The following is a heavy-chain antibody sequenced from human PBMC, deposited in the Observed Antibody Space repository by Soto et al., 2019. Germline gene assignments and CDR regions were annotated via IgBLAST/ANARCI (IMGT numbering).Heavy chain of an antibody. CDR3: ARDQQWLVRFDFDF. D-gene: IGHD6-19*01. CDR1: GVTFSSYG. CDR2: IWYDGSNK. V-gene: IGHV3-33*01. J-gene: IGHJ4*02. Sequence: QVQLVESGGGVVQPGNSLRLSCAASGVTFSSYGMHWVRQAPGKGLEWVAVIWYDGSNKYYADSVKGRVTISRDNSKNTMYLQMNSLRAEYSAVYYCARDQQWLVRFDFDFWGQGTLVTVSS.